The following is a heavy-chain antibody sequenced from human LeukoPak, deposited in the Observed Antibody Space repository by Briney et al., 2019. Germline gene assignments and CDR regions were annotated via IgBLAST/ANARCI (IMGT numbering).Heavy chain of an antibody. CDR2: INHSGST. CDR1: GGSFSGYY. V-gene: IGHV4-34*01. J-gene: IGHJ5*02. D-gene: IGHD6-13*01. CDR3: ARRTFPGYSSSWYGRGPFDP. Sequence: SETLSLTCAVYGGSFSGYYWSWIRQPPGKGLEWIGEINHSGSTNYNPSLKSRVTISVDTSKNQFSLKLSSVTAADTAVYYCARRTFPGYSSSWYGRGPFDPWGQGTLVTVSS.